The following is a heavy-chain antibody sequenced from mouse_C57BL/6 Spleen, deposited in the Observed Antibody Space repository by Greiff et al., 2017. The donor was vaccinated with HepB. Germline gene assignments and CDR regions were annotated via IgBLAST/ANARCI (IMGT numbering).Heavy chain of an antibody. CDR2: IYPGDGDT. CDR1: GYAFSSYW. CDR3: ARYTRLDY. V-gene: IGHV1-80*01. D-gene: IGHD1-1*01. Sequence: VQLQQSGAELVKPGASVKISCKASGYAFSSYWMYWVKQRPGKGLEWIGQIYPGDGDTNYNGKFKGKATLTADKSSSTAYVQLSSLTSEDSAVYFCARYTRLDYWGQGTTLTVSS. J-gene: IGHJ2*01.